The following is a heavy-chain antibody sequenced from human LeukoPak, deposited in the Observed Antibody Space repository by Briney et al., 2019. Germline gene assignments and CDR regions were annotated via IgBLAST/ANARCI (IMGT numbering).Heavy chain of an antibody. CDR3: AKDHYWSIDY. J-gene: IGHJ4*02. CDR1: GFDFSSNW. V-gene: IGHV3-74*01. D-gene: IGHD3-3*01. CDR2: IKGDGIST. Sequence: GGSLRLSCAASGFDFSSNWMHWVRHAPGQGLVWVSRIKGDGISTNYADSVKGRFTISRDIAKNTLYLQLNSLRAEDTGVYYCAKDHYWSIDYWGRGTLVTVSS.